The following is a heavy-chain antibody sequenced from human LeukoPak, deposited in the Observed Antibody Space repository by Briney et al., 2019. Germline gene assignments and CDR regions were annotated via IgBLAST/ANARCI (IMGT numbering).Heavy chain of an antibody. J-gene: IGHJ5*02. CDR1: GYSISSGYY. D-gene: IGHD3-16*01. V-gene: IGHV4-38-2*02. CDR2: IYHSGST. Sequence: SETLSLTCTVSGYSISSGYYWGWIRQPPGKGLEWIGSIYHSGSTYYNPSLKSRVTISVDTSKNHFSLKLSSVTAADTAVYYCARENPQGGWFDPWGQGTLVTVSS. CDR3: ARENPQGGWFDP.